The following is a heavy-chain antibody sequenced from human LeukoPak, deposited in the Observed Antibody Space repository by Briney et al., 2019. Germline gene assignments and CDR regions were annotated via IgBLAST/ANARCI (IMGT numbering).Heavy chain of an antibody. V-gene: IGHV3-53*01. CDR2: ISNDGDT. D-gene: IGHD6-19*01. J-gene: IGHJ4*02. CDR3: ANSKVADFHY. Sequence: GGSLRLSCAASGFTVSSNYMSWVRQGPGKGLECVSVISNDGDTYYADSVKGRFTISRDNSKNTVYLQMNSLRVDDTAVYYCANSKVADFHYWGQGTRVTVSS. CDR1: GFTVSSNY.